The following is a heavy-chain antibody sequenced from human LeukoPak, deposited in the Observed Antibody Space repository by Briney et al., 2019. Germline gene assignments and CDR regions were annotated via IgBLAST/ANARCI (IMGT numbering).Heavy chain of an antibody. CDR1: DGSIINRSYY. CDR3: VARNGDYSYMDV. D-gene: IGHD2-8*01. CDR2: SYYSGST. Sequence: SETLSLTCTVSDGSIINRSYYWDWIRQPPGKGLACIGRSYYSGSTYYNPSLKSRVTISVDTSKNQFSLKLSSVTAADTAVYYCVARNGDYSYMDVWGKGTTVTVSS. J-gene: IGHJ6*03. V-gene: IGHV4-39*01.